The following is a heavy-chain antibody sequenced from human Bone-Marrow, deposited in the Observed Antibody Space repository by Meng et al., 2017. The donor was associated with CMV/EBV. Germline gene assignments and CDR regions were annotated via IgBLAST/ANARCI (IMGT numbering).Heavy chain of an antibody. Sequence: SVKVSCKASGGNFRNDAFSWVRQAPGQGLEWVGGVISLFGTPNYAQKFQGRVTITTDESTSTAYMELSSLRSEDTAVYYCARDLYQLGWFDPWGQGTLVTVSS. CDR2: VISLFGTP. CDR1: GGNFRNDA. D-gene: IGHD2-2*01. CDR3: ARDLYQLGWFDP. V-gene: IGHV1-69*05. J-gene: IGHJ5*02.